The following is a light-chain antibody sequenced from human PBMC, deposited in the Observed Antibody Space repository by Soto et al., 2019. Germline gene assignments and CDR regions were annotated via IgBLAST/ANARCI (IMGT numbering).Light chain of an antibody. CDR3: QQYNYWPPLT. CDR2: GAS. J-gene: IGKJ4*01. V-gene: IGKV3-15*01. CDR1: QSVSSN. Sequence: EIVMTQSPATLYVSPGERATLSCRASQSVSSNLAWYQQKPGQAPRLLIYGASTRATGIPARFTGSVSGTEFTLTISSLQSEDFAVYYCQQYNYWPPLTFGGGTEVEIK.